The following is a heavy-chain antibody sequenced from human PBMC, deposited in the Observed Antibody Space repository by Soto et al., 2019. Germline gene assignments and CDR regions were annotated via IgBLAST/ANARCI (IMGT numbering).Heavy chain of an antibody. CDR2: IYYSGST. CDR1: GGSISSYY. J-gene: IGHJ4*02. D-gene: IGHD3-10*01. CDR3: ARVGSGSGSFDY. Sequence: SETLSLTCPVSGGSISSYYWSWIRQPPGKGLEWIGYIYYSGSTNYNPSLKSRVTISVDTSKNQFSLKLSSVTAADTAVYYCARVGSGSGSFDYWGQGTLVTVSS. V-gene: IGHV4-59*01.